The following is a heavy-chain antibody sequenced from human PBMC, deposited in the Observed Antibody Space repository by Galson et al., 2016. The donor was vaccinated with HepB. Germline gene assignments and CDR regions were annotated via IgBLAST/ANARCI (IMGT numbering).Heavy chain of an antibody. CDR3: ARDVSATGSFDF. Sequence: SVKVSCKASGYTFTGYYLHWVRQAPGQGLEWLGWINPNSGGTHYSQNFKGWVTLTRDTSSSTAYMGLSSLRSDDTAVYYCARDVSATGSFDFWGQGTPVTVSS. CDR1: GYTFTGYY. V-gene: IGHV1-2*04. CDR2: INPNSGGT. J-gene: IGHJ4*02. D-gene: IGHD1-1*01.